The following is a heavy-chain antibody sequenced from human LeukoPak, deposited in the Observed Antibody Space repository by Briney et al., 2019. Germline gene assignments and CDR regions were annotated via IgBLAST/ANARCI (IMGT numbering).Heavy chain of an antibody. CDR2: IIPIFGTA. Sequence: GASVKVSCKASGGTFSSYAISWVRQAPGQGLEWMGGIIPIFGTANYAQKFQGRVTITTDESTSTAYMELSSLRSEDTAVYYCARANIVVVPAAVHTYLDYWGQGTLVTVSS. CDR3: ARANIVVVPAAVHTYLDY. D-gene: IGHD2-2*01. CDR1: GGTFSSYA. V-gene: IGHV1-69*05. J-gene: IGHJ4*02.